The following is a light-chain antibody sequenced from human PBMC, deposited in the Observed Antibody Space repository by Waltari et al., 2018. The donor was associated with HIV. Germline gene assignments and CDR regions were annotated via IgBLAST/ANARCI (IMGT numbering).Light chain of an antibody. Sequence: QSVLTQPPSVSGAPGQRVPISCTGSSSHIGAGYDVHWYQQLPGTAPKLLIYGNSNRPSGVPDRFSGSKSGTSASLAITGLQAEDEADYYCQSYDSSLSGVFGTGTKVTVL. CDR1: SSHIGAGYD. CDR2: GNS. V-gene: IGLV1-40*01. CDR3: QSYDSSLSGV. J-gene: IGLJ1*01.